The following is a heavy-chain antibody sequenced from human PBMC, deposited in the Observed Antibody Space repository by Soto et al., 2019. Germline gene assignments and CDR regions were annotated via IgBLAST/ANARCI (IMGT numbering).Heavy chain of an antibody. V-gene: IGHV3-30*18. D-gene: IGHD6-6*01. J-gene: IGHJ6*02. CDR1: GFTFSSYG. Sequence: GGSLRLSCAASGFTFSSYGMHWVRQAPGKGLEWVAVISYDGSNKYYADSVKGRFTISRDNSKNTLYLQMNSLRAEDTAVYYCAKGLSSSSPGDTVDYYYYYGMDVWGQGTTVTVSS. CDR3: AKGLSSSSPGDTVDYYYYYGMDV. CDR2: ISYDGSNK.